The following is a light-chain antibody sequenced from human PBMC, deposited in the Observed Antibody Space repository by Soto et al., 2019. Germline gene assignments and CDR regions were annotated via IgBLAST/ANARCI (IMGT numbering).Light chain of an antibody. Sequence: IQMTQSPSSLSASVGDRVTITCRASQSISTYLNWYQQKPGKAPKVLIYGASNLQSGVPSRFSGSGSGTDFTLTINSLQPEDFATYYCQQSHTIPAWTFGQGTKVDIK. J-gene: IGKJ1*01. CDR2: GAS. CDR1: QSISTY. V-gene: IGKV1-39*01. CDR3: QQSHTIPAWT.